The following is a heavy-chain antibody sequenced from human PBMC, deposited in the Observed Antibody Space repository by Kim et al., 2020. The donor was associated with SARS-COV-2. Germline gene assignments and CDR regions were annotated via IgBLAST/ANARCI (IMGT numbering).Heavy chain of an antibody. J-gene: IGHJ4*02. Sequence: SQTLSLTCVISGDNVSGDSVAWNWLRQSPSRGLEWLGRTYYRSKWYNDYAVSVKGRITISPDTSKNQFSLQVNSVTPEDMAVYYCARDHQYSVDYWGQGTLVTVSS. V-gene: IGHV6-1*01. D-gene: IGHD4-4*01. CDR3: ARDHQYSVDY. CDR1: GDNVSGDSVA. CDR2: TYYRSKWYN.